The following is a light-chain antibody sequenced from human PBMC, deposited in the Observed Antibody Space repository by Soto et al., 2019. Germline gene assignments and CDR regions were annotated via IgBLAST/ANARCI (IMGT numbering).Light chain of an antibody. CDR1: SSDVESYTL. V-gene: IGLV2-23*03. J-gene: IGLJ2*01. CDR2: EGS. CDR3: CSSAGSSTLVV. Sequence: QSALTQPASVSGSPGQSITISCTGTSSDVESYTLVSWYQQYPGKAPKLMIYEGSKRPSGVSNRFSGSESGNTASLTISGLQAEDEADYYCCSSAGSSTLVVFGGGTKLTVL.